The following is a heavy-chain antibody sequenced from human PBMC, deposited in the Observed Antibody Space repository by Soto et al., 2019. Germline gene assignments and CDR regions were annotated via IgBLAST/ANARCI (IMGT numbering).Heavy chain of an antibody. CDR1: GFTFSSYG. V-gene: IGHV3-30*18. CDR3: AKGGWYFDY. J-gene: IGHJ4*02. D-gene: IGHD6-19*01. CDR2: ISYDGSNK. Sequence: QVQLVESGGGVVQPGRSLRLSCAASGFTFSSYGMHWVRQAPGKGLEWVAVISYDGSNKYYADSVTGRFTISRDNSKNTLYLQMNSLRAEDTAVYYCAKGGWYFDYWGQGTLVTVSS.